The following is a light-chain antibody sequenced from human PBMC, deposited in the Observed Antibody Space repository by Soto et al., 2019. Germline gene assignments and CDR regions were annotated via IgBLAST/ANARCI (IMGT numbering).Light chain of an antibody. Sequence: DIQMTQSPSSVSASVGDRVTITCRASQDIATWLAWYQQKPGKAPKLLIHGASSLQRGVPSRFSGSGSGTHFTLTINSLQPEDFAVYFCQQNNNWPLTFGGGTKVEIK. V-gene: IGKV1-12*01. CDR2: GAS. CDR3: QQNNNWPLT. CDR1: QDIATW. J-gene: IGKJ4*01.